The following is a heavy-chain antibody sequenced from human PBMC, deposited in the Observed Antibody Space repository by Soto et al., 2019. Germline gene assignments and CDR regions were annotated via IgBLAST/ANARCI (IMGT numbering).Heavy chain of an antibody. CDR1: GGSFSGYY. J-gene: IGHJ4*02. CDR3: ARGPMGWWFYNLDY. V-gene: IGHV4-34*01. D-gene: IGHD2-15*01. CDR2: INHSGST. Sequence: SETLSLTCAVYGGSFSGYYWSWIRQPPGKGLEWIGEINHSGSTNYNPSLKSRVTISVDTSKNQFSLKLSSVTATDTAVYYCARGPMGWWFYNLDYLGQGTLVTVSS.